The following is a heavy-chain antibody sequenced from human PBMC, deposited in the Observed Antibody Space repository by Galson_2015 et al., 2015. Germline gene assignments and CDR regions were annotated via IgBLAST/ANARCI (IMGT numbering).Heavy chain of an antibody. D-gene: IGHD3-16*01. J-gene: IGHJ3*02. CDR1: GFTFSTAW. Sequence: SCAASGFTFSTAWMSWVRQAPGKGLEWVGRIKSKTDGGTTDYAAPVKGRFTISRDDSKNTLYLQMNSLKTEDTAVYYCTTWGPGSDAFDIWGQGTMVTVSS. V-gene: IGHV3-15*01. CDR2: IKSKTDGGTT. CDR3: TTWGPGSDAFDI.